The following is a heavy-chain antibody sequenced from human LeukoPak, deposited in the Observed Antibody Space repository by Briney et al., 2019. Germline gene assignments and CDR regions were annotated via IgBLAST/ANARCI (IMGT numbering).Heavy chain of an antibody. CDR1: GFTFSSYG. CDR2: ILYDGSNK. D-gene: IGHD1-1*01. J-gene: IGHJ2*01. Sequence: GSLRLSCAASGFTFSSYGMHWVRQAPGKGLEWVAVILYDGSNKYYADSVKGRFTISRDNSKNTMYLQMNSLRAEDTAVYYCAKSLRLLEDCYFDLWGRGTLVTVSS. V-gene: IGHV3-33*06. CDR3: AKSLRLLEDCYFDL.